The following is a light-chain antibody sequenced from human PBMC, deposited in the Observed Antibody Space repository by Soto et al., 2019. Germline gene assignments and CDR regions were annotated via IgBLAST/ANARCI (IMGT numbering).Light chain of an antibody. J-gene: IGKJ4*01. CDR3: QQYSNWPLT. V-gene: IGKV3-15*01. CDR2: GAS. CDR1: QSVSSN. Sequence: EIVLTQSPATLSSFPGDRVTLSCRASQSVSSNLAWYQQKPGQAPRLLIYGASTRATGIPARFSGSGSGTEFTLTISSLQSEDFAVYYCQQYSNWPLTFGGGTKVDI.